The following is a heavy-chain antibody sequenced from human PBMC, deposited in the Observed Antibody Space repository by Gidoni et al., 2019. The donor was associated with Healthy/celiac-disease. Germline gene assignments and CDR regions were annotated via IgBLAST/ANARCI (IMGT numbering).Heavy chain of an antibody. D-gene: IGHD2-15*01. Sequence: GLEWIGEINHSGSTNYNPSLKSRVTISVDTSKNQFSLKLSSVTAADTAVYYCARAFVTDVWGQGTTVTVSS. V-gene: IGHV4-34*01. CDR2: INHSGST. CDR3: ARAFVTDV. J-gene: IGHJ6*02.